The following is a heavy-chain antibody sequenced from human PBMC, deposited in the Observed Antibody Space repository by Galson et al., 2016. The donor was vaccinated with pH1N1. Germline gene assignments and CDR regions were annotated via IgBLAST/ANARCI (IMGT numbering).Heavy chain of an antibody. CDR1: GYSFTTSW. CDR3: AICHGSGTTRVWVDY. D-gene: IGHD1-26*01. Sequence: QSGAEVKKPGESLKISCKGSGYSFTTSWIGWVRQMPGKGLEWMGIIYAGDSDTRYSPSFQGQVTISVDKSINTAYLQWSSLEASGTAMYYCAICHGSGTTRVWVDYWGQGPRVTVFS. CDR2: IYAGDSDT. V-gene: IGHV5-51*01. J-gene: IGHJ4*02.